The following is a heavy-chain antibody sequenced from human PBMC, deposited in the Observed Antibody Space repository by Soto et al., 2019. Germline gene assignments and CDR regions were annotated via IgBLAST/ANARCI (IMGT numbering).Heavy chain of an antibody. CDR3: ARARFCTSTSCYHYFDF. V-gene: IGHV4-59*01. CDR1: GGSFSGYY. J-gene: IGHJ4*02. CDR2: IYNNGRT. D-gene: IGHD2-2*01. Sequence: SETLSLTCAVYGGSFSGYYWSWIRQPPGRGLEWIGYIYNNGRTDYNPSLKSRVTISVDTSKNHFSLKLSSVTPADTAVYYCARARFCTSTSCYHYFDFWGQGTLVTVSS.